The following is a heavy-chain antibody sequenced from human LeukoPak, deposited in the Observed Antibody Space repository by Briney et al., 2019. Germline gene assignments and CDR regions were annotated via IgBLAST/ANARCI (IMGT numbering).Heavy chain of an antibody. J-gene: IGHJ5*02. D-gene: IGHD2-21*02. CDR1: GFTFSSYA. CDR2: ISGSGGST. Sequence: PGGSLRLSCAASGFTFSSYAMSWVRQAPGKGLEWVSAISGSGGSTYHADSVKGRFTISRDNSKNTLYLQMNSLRAEDTAVYYCAKDKTGAYCGGDCYPGGNWFDPWGQGTLVTVSS. CDR3: AKDKTGAYCGGDCYPGGNWFDP. V-gene: IGHV3-23*01.